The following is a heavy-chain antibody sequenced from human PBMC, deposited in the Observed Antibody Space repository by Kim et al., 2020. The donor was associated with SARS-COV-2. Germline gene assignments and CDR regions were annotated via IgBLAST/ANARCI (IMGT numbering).Heavy chain of an antibody. J-gene: IGHJ2*01. CDR3: AKEIRRGTVGYFDL. Sequence: AEPVKGRFTISRDNSKNALYLQMNSRRAEDTAVYYCAKEIRRGTVGYFDLWGRGTLVTVSS. D-gene: IGHD4-17*01. V-gene: IGHV3-30*02.